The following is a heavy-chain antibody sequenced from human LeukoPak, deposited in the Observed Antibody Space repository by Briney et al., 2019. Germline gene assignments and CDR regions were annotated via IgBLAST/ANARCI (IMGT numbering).Heavy chain of an antibody. CDR1: GFTFSSYS. D-gene: IGHD3-22*01. J-gene: IGHJ4*02. Sequence: PGGSLRLSCAASGFTFSSYSMNWVRQAPGKGLEWVAVISYDGSNKYYADSVKGRFTISRDNSKNTLYLQMNSLRAEDTAVYYCARDPSPNFYDSSGYPLGWGQGTLVTVSS. CDR2: ISYDGSNK. V-gene: IGHV3-30*03. CDR3: ARDPSPNFYDSSGYPLG.